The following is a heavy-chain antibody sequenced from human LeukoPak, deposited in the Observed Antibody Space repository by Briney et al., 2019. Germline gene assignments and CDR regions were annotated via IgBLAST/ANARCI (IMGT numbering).Heavy chain of an antibody. V-gene: IGHV4-34*12. CDR3: ARQFYYDSGGSHY. CDR2: IFYSGST. CDR1: GGSFSGYY. D-gene: IGHD3-22*01. Sequence: SETLSLTCAVYGGSFSGYYWSWIRQPPGKGLEWSGSIFYSGSTYYNPSLESRVTISVDTSKNQYSLKLSSVTAADTAVYYCARQFYYDSGGSHYWGQGTLVTVSS. J-gene: IGHJ4*02.